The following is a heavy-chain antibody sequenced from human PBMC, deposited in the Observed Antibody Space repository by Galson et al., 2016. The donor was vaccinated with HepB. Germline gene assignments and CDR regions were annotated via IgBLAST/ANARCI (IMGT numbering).Heavy chain of an antibody. Sequence: SETLSLTCTVSGGSVSSGSYYWSWIRQSPGKGLDWIGYIYYTGSTNYNPSLKNRVTISVDTSKNHFSLKLSSVTAADTAVYYCARVSLAYCGGDCFLQGVGIDSWGQGTLVTVSS. CDR3: ARVSLAYCGGDCFLQGVGIDS. V-gene: IGHV4-61*03. D-gene: IGHD2-21*02. J-gene: IGHJ4*02. CDR1: GGSVSSGSYY. CDR2: IYYTGST.